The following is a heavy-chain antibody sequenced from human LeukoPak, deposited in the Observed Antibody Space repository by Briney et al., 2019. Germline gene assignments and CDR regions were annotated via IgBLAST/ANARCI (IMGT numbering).Heavy chain of an antibody. J-gene: IGHJ4*02. D-gene: IGHD5-18*01. CDR3: ARDRHGYNYGFMRYYFDY. V-gene: IGHV3-7*01. Sequence: GGSLRLSCAASGFTFSSYWMSWVRQAPGKGLEWVANIKQDGSEKYYVDSVKGRFTISRDNAKNSLYLQMNSLRAEDTAVYYCARDRHGYNYGFMRYYFDYWGQGTLVTVSS. CDR1: GFTFSSYW. CDR2: IKQDGSEK.